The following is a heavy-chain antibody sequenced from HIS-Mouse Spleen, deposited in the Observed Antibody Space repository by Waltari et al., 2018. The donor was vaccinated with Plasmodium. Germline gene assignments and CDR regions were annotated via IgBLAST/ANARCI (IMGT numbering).Heavy chain of an antibody. CDR2: INHSGST. CDR1: GGSFSGYF. J-gene: IGHJ2*01. CDR3: ARVTSSGVYWYFDL. Sequence: QVQLQQWGAGLLKPSETLSLTCAVYGGSFSGYFWDRLRQPPGKGLEWIGEINHSGSTNYNPSLKSRVTISVDTSKNQFSLKLSSVTAADTAVYYCARVTSSGVYWYFDLWGRGTLACLL. D-gene: IGHD3-3*01. V-gene: IGHV4-34*01.